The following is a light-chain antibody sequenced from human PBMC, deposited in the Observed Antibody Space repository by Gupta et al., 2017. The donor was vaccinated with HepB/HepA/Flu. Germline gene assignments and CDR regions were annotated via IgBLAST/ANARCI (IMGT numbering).Light chain of an antibody. J-gene: IGLJ2*01. V-gene: IGLV4-60*03. CDR3: ETCDTNTHVV. CDR1: SGHSRYI. CDR2: LEGSGSD. Sequence: PVLPQSSSVSASLGSSVKLTCTLSSGHSRYIIAWHQQQPGKAPRYLMKLEGSGSDNKGSGVPDRFSGSSSGSDRYLTISNPQSEDEADYYCETCDTNTHVVLGGGTKLTVL.